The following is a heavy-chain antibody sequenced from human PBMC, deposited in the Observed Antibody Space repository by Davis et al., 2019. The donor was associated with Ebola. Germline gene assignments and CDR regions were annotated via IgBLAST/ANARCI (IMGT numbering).Heavy chain of an antibody. J-gene: IGHJ4*02. CDR1: GGSMTDYY. Sequence: MPSETLSLTCTVSGGSMTDYYWSWIRQSPGKGLEWIGYIYYLGSTIYNPSLQSRVTISVDTSKNQFSLKLSSVTAADTAVYYCARLPGYCTNGVCYTGEIDYWGQRTLVTVSS. CDR3: ARLPGYCTNGVCYTGEIDY. V-gene: IGHV4-59*08. D-gene: IGHD2-8*01. CDR2: IYYLGST.